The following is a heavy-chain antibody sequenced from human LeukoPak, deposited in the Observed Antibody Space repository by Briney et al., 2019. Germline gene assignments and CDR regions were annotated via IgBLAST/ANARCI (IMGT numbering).Heavy chain of an antibody. V-gene: IGHV4-61*02. J-gene: IGHJ5*02. CDR2: IYTSGST. CDR3: ARHPHTGLNGFAP. CDR1: GGSISSGSYY. Sequence: SQTLSLTCTVSGGSISSGSYYWSWIRQPAGKGLEWIGRIYTSGSTNYNPSLKSRVTISVDTSKNQFSLKLSSVTAADTAVYYCARHPHTGLNGFAPWGQGTLVTVSS. D-gene: IGHD3/OR15-3a*01.